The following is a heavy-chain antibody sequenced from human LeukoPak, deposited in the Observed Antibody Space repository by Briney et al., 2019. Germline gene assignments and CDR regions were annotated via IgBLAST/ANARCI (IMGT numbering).Heavy chain of an antibody. V-gene: IGHV1-69*04. D-gene: IGHD1-26*01. J-gene: IGHJ5*02. Sequence: SVKVSCKASGYTFTSYGISWVRQAPGQRLEWMGRIIPILGIANYAQKFQGRVTITADKSTSTAYMELSSLRSEDTAVYYCARDIGEIDPWGQGTLVTVSS. CDR2: IIPILGIA. CDR3: ARDIGEIDP. CDR1: GYTFTSYG.